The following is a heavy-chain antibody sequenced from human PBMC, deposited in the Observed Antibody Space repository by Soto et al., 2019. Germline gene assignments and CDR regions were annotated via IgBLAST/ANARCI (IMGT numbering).Heavy chain of an antibody. CDR1: GYTFTNYY. J-gene: IGHJ4*02. V-gene: IGHV1-46*01. Sequence: QVQLVQSGAEVRKPGASVKVSCKASGYTFTNYYMHWVRQAPGQGLEWMGIINPRGGGTNYAQKVQGKCPMSRDTATSLLYMDLSSLRSDDTAVYYCAGGGNIAARPLAYWGQGTLVTVSS. CDR2: INPRGGGT. CDR3: AGGGNIAARPLAY. D-gene: IGHD6-6*01.